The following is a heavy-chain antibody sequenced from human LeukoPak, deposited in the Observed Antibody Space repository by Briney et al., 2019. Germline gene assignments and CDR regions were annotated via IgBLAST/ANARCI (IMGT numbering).Heavy chain of an antibody. D-gene: IGHD2-21*01. J-gene: IGHJ4*02. Sequence: SETLSLTCPVSSYSISSGHWWSWVRQSPGKGLEWVGEIFHSGSTNYNPSLKSRVTISVDKSENQFSLKLNSVTAADTAVYYCTRNGAYCLDYWGQGTPVTVSS. CDR3: TRNGAYCLDY. CDR1: SYSISSGHW. V-gene: IGHV4-4*02. CDR2: IFHSGST.